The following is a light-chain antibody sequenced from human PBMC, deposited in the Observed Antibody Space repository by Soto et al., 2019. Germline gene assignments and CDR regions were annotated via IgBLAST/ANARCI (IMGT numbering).Light chain of an antibody. Sequence: DIQMTQSPSTLSASVGDRVTITCRASQNIRTWVAWYQQKPGKAPKLLIYDASTLESGVPSRFCGSGYGTQFALTISSLQPDDFATYYCKQYKYYFGRGTKLEVK. V-gene: IGKV1-5*01. CDR2: DAS. J-gene: IGKJ2*01. CDR3: KQYKYY. CDR1: QNIRTW.